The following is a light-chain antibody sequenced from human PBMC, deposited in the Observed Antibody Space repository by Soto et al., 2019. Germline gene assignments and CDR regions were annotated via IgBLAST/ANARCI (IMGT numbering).Light chain of an antibody. CDR1: QSISSW. Sequence: DIQMTQSPSTLSATIGDSVTITCLASQSISSWLAWYQQKPGKAPKLLIYKASSLESGVPSRFSGSGSGTEFTLTISSLQPDDFATYYCQQYNSYWTFGQGTKVEIK. V-gene: IGKV1-5*03. CDR3: QQYNSYWT. CDR2: KAS. J-gene: IGKJ1*01.